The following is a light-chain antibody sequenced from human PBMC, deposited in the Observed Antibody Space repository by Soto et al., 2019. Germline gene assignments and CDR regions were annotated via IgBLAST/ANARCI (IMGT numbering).Light chain of an antibody. CDR1: SRDVGGSNY. Sequence: QSALIQPASVSGSPGQSITISCTGTSRDVGGSNYVSWYQHHPHRAPKLLIYEVSYRPSGVSSRFSGSKSGNTASLTISWLQAEDDADYYCSSYTSSNTLEVFGVGTKLTVL. CDR2: EVS. J-gene: IGLJ2*01. CDR3: SSYTSSNTLEV. V-gene: IGLV2-14*01.